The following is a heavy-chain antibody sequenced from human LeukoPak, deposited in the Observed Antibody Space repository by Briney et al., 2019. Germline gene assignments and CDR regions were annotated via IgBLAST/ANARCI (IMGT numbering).Heavy chain of an antibody. CDR1: GFTFSSYE. Sequence: GGSLRLSCAASGFTFSSYEMNWVRQASGKGLEWVSYISSSGSTRHYADSVKGRFTISRDNAKNSLFLQMNSLRAEDTAVYYCARDHRSSWPYYFDSWGQGTLVTVSS. D-gene: IGHD6-13*01. V-gene: IGHV3-48*03. CDR2: ISSSGSTR. J-gene: IGHJ4*02. CDR3: ARDHRSSWPYYFDS.